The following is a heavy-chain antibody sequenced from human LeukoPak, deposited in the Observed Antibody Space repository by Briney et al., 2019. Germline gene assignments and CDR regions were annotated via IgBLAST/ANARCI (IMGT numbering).Heavy chain of an antibody. J-gene: IGHJ4*02. D-gene: IGHD7-27*01. CDR2: LSNRGSDI. CDR1: GFTFSDHY. V-gene: IGHV3-11*01. CDR3: ARGHWGLDY. Sequence: GGSLRLSCAVSGFTFSDHYMTWIRQAPGKGLEYISYLSNRGSDIFYAGSVKGRFSISRDNAKNSLYLQMNSLRVEDTAMYYCARGHWGLDYWGQGTLVTVSS.